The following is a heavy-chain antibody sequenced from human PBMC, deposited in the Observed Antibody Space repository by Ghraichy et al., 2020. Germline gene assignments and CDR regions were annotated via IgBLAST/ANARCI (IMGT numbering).Heavy chain of an antibody. V-gene: IGHV3-7*01. CDR2: IKEDGSEK. CDR3: VSEYGRGMDV. D-gene: IGHD3-10*01. CDR1: GFMFSAYW. Sequence: GGSLRLSCTASGFMFSAYWMSWVRQAPGKGLEWVANIKEDGSEKNYVDSVKGRFTISRDNAKKSLYLQMNGLRADDTAVYYCVSEYGRGMDVWGQGTTVTVSS. J-gene: IGHJ6*02.